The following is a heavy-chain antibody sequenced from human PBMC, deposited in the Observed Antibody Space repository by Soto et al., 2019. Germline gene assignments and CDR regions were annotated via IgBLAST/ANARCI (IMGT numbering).Heavy chain of an antibody. V-gene: IGHV4-31*03. Sequence: SETLSLTCTVSGGSISSGGYYWSWIRQHPGKGLEWIGYIYYSGSTYYNPSLKSRVTISVDTYKNQFSLKLSSVTAADTAVYYCARTDYGDYLYYGMDVWGQGTTVTVSS. CDR2: IYYSGST. J-gene: IGHJ6*02. CDR3: ARTDYGDYLYYGMDV. CDR1: GGSISSGGYY. D-gene: IGHD4-17*01.